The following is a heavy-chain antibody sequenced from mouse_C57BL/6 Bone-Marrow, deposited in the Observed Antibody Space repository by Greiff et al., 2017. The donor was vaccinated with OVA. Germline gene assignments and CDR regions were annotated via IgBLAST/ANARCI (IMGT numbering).Heavy chain of an antibody. CDR1: GYTFTSYG. CDR3: ARAITTKGYAMDY. D-gene: IGHD1-1*01. CDR2: IYPRSGNT. V-gene: IGHV1-81*01. J-gene: IGHJ4*01. Sequence: VKLMESGAELARPGASVKLSCKASGYTFTSYGISWVKQRTGQGLEWIGEIYPRSGNTYYNEKFKGKATLTADKSSSTAYMELRSLTSEDSAVYFCARAITTKGYAMDYWGQGTSVTVSS.